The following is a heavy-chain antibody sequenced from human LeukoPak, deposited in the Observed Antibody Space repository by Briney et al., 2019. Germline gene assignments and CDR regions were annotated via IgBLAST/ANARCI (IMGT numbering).Heavy chain of an antibody. CDR1: GYSISSVHY. V-gene: IGHV4-38-2*01. Sequence: SETLSLTCSVSGYSISSVHYWGWIRQPPGKGLEWIGSIYHSGSSYYNPSLKSRVTRSVDTSKNQFSPKLSSVTDADTAVYYCARQKSYSSSTSCYSSIRDYWGQGTLVTVAS. CDR2: IYHSGSS. J-gene: IGHJ4*02. CDR3: ARQKSYSSSTSCYSSIRDY. D-gene: IGHD2-2*01.